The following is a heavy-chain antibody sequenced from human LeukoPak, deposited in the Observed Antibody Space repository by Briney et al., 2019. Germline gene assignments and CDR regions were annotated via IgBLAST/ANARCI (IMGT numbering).Heavy chain of an antibody. V-gene: IGHV3-21*01. CDR3: AEWDSMDV. J-gene: IGHJ6*02. Sequence: GGSLRLSCAASGSTFSSYSMNWVRQASGKGLEWVSSISSSSSYIYYADSVKGRFTISGDNAKNSLYLQMNSLRAEDTAVYYCAEWDSMDVWGQGTTVTVSS. CDR2: ISSSSSYI. D-gene: IGHD1-26*01. CDR1: GSTFSSYS.